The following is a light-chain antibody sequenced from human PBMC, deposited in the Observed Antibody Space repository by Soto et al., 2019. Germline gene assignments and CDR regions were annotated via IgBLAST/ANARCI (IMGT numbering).Light chain of an antibody. Sequence: EIVLTQSPGTLSLSPGERATLSCRASQSVSSSFVAWYQQKPGQAPRLLIYGASSRATGIPDGFSGSGSGTDFTLTISRLEPEDFAVYYCQQYGSSPFTFGPGTKVDIK. CDR2: GAS. J-gene: IGKJ3*01. CDR3: QQYGSSPFT. V-gene: IGKV3-20*01. CDR1: QSVSSSF.